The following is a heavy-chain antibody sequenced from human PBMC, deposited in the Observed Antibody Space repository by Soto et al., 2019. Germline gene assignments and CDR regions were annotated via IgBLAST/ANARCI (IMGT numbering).Heavy chain of an antibody. J-gene: IGHJ4*02. D-gene: IGHD6-19*01. CDR1: GFTFSSYG. CDR2: ISYSGSNK. CDR3: AKTGYSSGWYKKYYFDY. V-gene: IGHV3-30*18. Sequence: LRLSCAASGFTFSSYGMHWVRQAPGKGLEWVSVISYSGSNKYYADSVKGRFTISRDNSKNTLYLQMNSLGAEDTAVYYCAKTGYSSGWYKKYYFDYWGQGTLVTVSS.